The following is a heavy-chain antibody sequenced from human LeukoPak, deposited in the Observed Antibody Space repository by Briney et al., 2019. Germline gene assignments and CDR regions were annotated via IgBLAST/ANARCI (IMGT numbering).Heavy chain of an antibody. Sequence: SETLSLTCAAYGGSFSGYYWSWIRQPPGKGLEWIGEINHSGSTNYNPSLKSRVTISVDTSKNQFSLKLSSVTAADTAVYYCARAEDIVVVVAATPFDYWGQGTLVTVSS. V-gene: IGHV4-34*01. CDR3: ARAEDIVVVVAATPFDY. CDR2: INHSGST. CDR1: GGSFSGYY. J-gene: IGHJ4*02. D-gene: IGHD2-15*01.